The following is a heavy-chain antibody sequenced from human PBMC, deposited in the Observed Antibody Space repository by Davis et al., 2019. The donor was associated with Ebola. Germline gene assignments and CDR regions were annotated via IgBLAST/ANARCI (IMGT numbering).Heavy chain of an antibody. CDR3: ARGPDWFDP. J-gene: IGHJ5*02. CDR1: GGSFSGYY. V-gene: IGHV4-34*01. Sequence: MPSETLSLTCAVYGGSFSGYYWSWIRQPPGKGLEWIGEINHSGSTNYNPSLKSRVTISVDTSKNQFSLKLSSVTAADTAVYYCARGPDWFDPWGQGTPVTVSS. CDR2: INHSGST.